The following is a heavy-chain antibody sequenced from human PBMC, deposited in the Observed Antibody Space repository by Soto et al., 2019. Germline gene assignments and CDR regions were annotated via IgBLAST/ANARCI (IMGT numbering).Heavy chain of an antibody. CDR2: ISYDGSKK. V-gene: IGHV3-30*18. D-gene: IGHD3-22*01. J-gene: IGHJ4*02. Sequence: GGSLRLSCAASGFTFNTYGTHWVRQAPGKGLEWVAVISYDGSKKYYIDSVKGRFTISRDNSKNTLDLQMNSLRPEDTAVYYCGKGVDSTGYYNFDYWGQGTLVTVSS. CDR3: GKGVDSTGYYNFDY. CDR1: GFTFNTYG.